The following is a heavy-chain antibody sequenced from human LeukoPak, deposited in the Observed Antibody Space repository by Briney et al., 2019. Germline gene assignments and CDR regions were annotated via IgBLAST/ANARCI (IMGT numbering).Heavy chain of an antibody. CDR2: IVPLFGTT. Sequence: ASVKVSYRASGDTFSNYAINCVRPAPGQGLEWMGRIVPLFGTTNYAPAFQDRVTITADRSTNTAYMDLSSLKFGDTATYYCARDGAFLYLYKSGLDLGGQGTLVTVSS. CDR3: ARDGAFLYLYKSGLDL. D-gene: IGHD3-3*01. J-gene: IGHJ5*02. V-gene: IGHV1-69*06. CDR1: GDTFSNYA.